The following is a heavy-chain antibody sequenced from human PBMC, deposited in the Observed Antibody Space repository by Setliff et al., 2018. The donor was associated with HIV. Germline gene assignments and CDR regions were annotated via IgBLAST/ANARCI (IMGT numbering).Heavy chain of an antibody. CDR1: GGSISRDY. CDR2: IYHTGTT. J-gene: IGHJ3*01. V-gene: IGHV4-59*01. Sequence: SETLSLTCTVSGGSISRDYWSWIRQSPGKGLEWIGYIYHTGTTSYNPSLKSRVTIQIDRSNNHFSLNLRSATTADTAVYFCARDHELGAFDLWGQGTMVTVSS. D-gene: IGHD1-26*01. CDR3: ARDHELGAFDL.